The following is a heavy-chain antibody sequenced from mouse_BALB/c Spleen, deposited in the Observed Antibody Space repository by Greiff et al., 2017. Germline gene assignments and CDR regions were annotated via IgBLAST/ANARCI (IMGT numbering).Heavy chain of an antibody. J-gene: IGHJ3*01. CDR3: ARKGDGYYVWFAY. CDR2: IWSGGST. V-gene: IGHV2-2*02. CDR1: GFSLTSYG. D-gene: IGHD2-3*01. Sequence: QVQLKESGPGLVAPSQSLSITCTVSGFSLTSYGVHWVRQSPGKGLEWLGVIWSGGSTDYNAAFISRLSISKDNSKSQVFFKMNSLQANDTAIYYCARKGDGYYVWFAYWGQGTLVTVSA.